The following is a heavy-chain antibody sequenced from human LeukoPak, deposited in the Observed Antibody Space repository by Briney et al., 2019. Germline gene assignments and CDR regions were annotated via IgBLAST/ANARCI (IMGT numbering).Heavy chain of an antibody. J-gene: IGHJ4*02. CDR3: ARGSDYYDSSGYYIWNY. V-gene: IGHV1-3*01. CDR2: INAGNGNT. CDR1: GYTFTNYV. D-gene: IGHD3-22*01. Sequence: ASVKVSCKASGYTFTNYVMHWVRQAPGQRLEWMGWINAGNGNTKYSQKFQGRVTITRDTSASTAYMELSSLRSEDTAVYYCARGSDYYDSSGYYIWNYWGQGTLVTVSS.